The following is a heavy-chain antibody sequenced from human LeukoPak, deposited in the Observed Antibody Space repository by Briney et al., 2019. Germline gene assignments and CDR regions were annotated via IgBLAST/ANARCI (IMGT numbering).Heavy chain of an antibody. J-gene: IGHJ2*01. CDR3: AKSMTLQWRGFFDL. CDR2: IYSVGNT. D-gene: IGHD6-19*01. Sequence: GGSLRLSCAASGFTVSSNYMSWVRQAPGKGLEWVSLIYSVGNTYYADSVKGRFTVSRDNSKNTLYLQKNSLRADDTAIYYCAKSMTLQWRGFFDLWGRGTHVTVSS. V-gene: IGHV3-53*01. CDR1: GFTVSSNY.